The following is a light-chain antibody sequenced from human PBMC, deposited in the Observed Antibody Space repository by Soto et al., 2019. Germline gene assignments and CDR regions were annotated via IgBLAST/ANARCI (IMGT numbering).Light chain of an antibody. CDR3: SSYTSRSTLV. V-gene: IGLV2-14*01. CDR1: SSDVGGYNY. Sequence: QSALTQPASVSGSPGQSITISCTGTSSDVGGYNYVSWYQQHPGKAPKLMIYDVSNRPSGVSNLFSGSKSGNTASLTNSGLQAEDEADYYCSSYTSRSTLVFGGGTKLTVL. J-gene: IGLJ2*01. CDR2: DVS.